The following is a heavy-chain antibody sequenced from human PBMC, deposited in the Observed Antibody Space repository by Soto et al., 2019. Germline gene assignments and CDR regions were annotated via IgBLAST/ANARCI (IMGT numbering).Heavy chain of an antibody. CDR2: INPNSGGT. CDR3: ARDAAYYDFWSGYERGYYYYGMDV. CDR1: GYTFTGYY. V-gene: IGHV1-2*02. D-gene: IGHD3-3*01. J-gene: IGHJ6*02. Sequence: GASVKVSCKASGYTFTGYYMHWVRQAPGQGLEWMGWINPNSGGTNYAQKFQGRVTMTRDTSISTAYMELSRLRSDDTAVYYCARDAAYYDFWSGYERGYYYYGMDVWGQGPTVTVYS.